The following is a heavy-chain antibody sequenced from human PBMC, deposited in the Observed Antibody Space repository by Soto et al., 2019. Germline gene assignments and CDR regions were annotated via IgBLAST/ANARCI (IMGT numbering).Heavy chain of an antibody. CDR1: GFSLSTSGVG. CDR3: AHSRVGRLDY. Sequence: QITLKESGPTLVKPTQTLTLTCTFSGFSLSTSGVGVGWIRQPPGKALEWLALIYWDDDKRYSPSLKSRLTITKDTSKNQVVLTMTNIDPVDTATYYCAHSRVGRLDYWGQGTLVTVSS. J-gene: IGHJ4*02. V-gene: IGHV2-5*02. CDR2: IYWDDDK.